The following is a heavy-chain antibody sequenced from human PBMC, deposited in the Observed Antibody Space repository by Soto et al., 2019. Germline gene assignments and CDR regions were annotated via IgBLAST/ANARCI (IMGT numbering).Heavy chain of an antibody. D-gene: IGHD4-17*01. CDR2: ISGSGGST. CDR1: GFTFSSYA. J-gene: IGHJ3*02. V-gene: IGHV3-23*01. Sequence: EVQLLESGGGLAQPGGSLRLSCAASGFTFSSYAMSWVRQAPGKGLEWVSAISGSGGSTYYADSVKGRFTISRDNSKNTLYLQMNSLRAEDTAVYYCAKEISQTTVTTKGAFDIWGQGTMVTVSS. CDR3: AKEISQTTVTTKGAFDI.